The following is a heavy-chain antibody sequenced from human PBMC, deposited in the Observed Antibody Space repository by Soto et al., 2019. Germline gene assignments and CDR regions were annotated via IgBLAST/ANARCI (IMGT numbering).Heavy chain of an antibody. D-gene: IGHD5-18*01. CDR1: GGSISNYY. V-gene: IGHV4-59*01. J-gene: IGHJ4*02. Sequence: SETLSLTCTVSGGSISNYYWSWIRQPPGKGLEWIGFIYYTGSTNYIPSLKSRLTMSLHTSKNQFSLNLSSVTAADPAVYYCARAGYSYGTGYYFDYGGQGTLVPVSS. CDR2: IYYTGST. CDR3: ARAGYSYGTGYYFDY.